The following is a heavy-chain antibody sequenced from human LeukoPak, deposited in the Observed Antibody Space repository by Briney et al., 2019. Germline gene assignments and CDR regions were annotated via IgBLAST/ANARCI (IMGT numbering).Heavy chain of an antibody. CDR3: ARDGSGWARSYYFDY. J-gene: IGHJ4*02. D-gene: IGHD6-19*01. CDR2: IYYSGST. V-gene: IGHV4-59*01. Sequence: SETLSLTCTVSGGSISSYYWSWIRQPPGKGLEWIGYIYYSGSTNYNPSLKSRVTISVDTSKNQFSLKLSSVTAADTAVYYCARDGSGWARSYYFDYWGQGTLVTVSS. CDR1: GGSISSYY.